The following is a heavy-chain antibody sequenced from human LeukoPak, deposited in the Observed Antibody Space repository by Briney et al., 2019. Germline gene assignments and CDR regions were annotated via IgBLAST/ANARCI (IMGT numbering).Heavy chain of an antibody. Sequence: GGSLRLSCAVSGITLSNYGMSWVRQAPGKGLEWVAGISDSGGRTNYADSVKGRFTISRDNPKNTLYLQMNSLRAEDTAVYYCARDEVRYYDSSGYYYHYWGQGTLVTVSS. CDR3: ARDEVRYYDSSGYYYHY. V-gene: IGHV3-23*01. CDR2: ISDSGGRT. CDR1: GITLSNYG. D-gene: IGHD3-22*01. J-gene: IGHJ4*02.